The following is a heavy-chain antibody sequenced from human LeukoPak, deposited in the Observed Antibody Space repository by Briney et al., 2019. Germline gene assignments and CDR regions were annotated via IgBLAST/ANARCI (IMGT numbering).Heavy chain of an antibody. J-gene: IGHJ5*02. Sequence: GGSLRLSCAASGFTFSNYWMSWVRQAPGKGLEWVANIKQDGSEKYYVDSVKGRFTISRDNAKNSLYLQMNSLRAEDTAVYYCARFSDGVVPAAPGWFDPWGQGTLVTVSS. CDR1: GFTFSNYW. D-gene: IGHD2-2*01. V-gene: IGHV3-7*01. CDR2: IKQDGSEK. CDR3: ARFSDGVVPAAPGWFDP.